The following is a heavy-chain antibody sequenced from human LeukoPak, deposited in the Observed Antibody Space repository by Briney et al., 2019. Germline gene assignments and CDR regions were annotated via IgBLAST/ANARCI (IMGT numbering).Heavy chain of an antibody. CDR3: ARDGTAPGLYFDL. Sequence: PGGSPRLSCAVSGFTFSDFWMNWVRRSPGKGLEWVASINQNGGETSYVDSVKGRFTISRDNPKNSLYLQMSSLRAEDTAVYYCARDGTAPGLYFDLWGQGTLVTVSS. CDR1: GFTFSDFW. D-gene: IGHD6-13*01. CDR2: INQNGGET. J-gene: IGHJ4*01. V-gene: IGHV3-7*01.